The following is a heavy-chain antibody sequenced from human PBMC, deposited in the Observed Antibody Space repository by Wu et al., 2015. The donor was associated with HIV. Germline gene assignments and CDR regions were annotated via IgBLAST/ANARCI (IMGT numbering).Heavy chain of an antibody. CDR3: ATRIGGTMEAFNI. CDR1: GFTFNNKY. CDR2: LNPSANKI. J-gene: IGHJ3*02. Sequence: QVQSVQSGAEVKKPGASVKVSCKASGFTFNNKYMHWVRQAPGQGLEWMGVLNPSANKISYAQTFQGRVTMTSDKSTTTVYMELDSLRSDDTAVYYCATRIGGTMEAFNIWGQGTLVTVSS. V-gene: IGHV1-46*03. D-gene: IGHD2/OR15-2a*01.